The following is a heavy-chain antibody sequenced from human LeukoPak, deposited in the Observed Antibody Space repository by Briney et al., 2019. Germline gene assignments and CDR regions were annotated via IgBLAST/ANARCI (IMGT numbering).Heavy chain of an antibody. CDR3: ARHRHYYDSSGYSYYFDY. V-gene: IGHV4-59*08. CDR2: IYYSGST. CDR1: GGSISSYY. J-gene: IGHJ4*02. D-gene: IGHD3-22*01. Sequence: SETLSLTCTVSGGSISSYYWSWIRQPPGKGLEWTGYIYYSGSTNYNPSLKSRVTISVDTSKNQFSLKLSSVTAADTAVYYCARHRHYYDSSGYSYYFDYWGQGTLVTVSS.